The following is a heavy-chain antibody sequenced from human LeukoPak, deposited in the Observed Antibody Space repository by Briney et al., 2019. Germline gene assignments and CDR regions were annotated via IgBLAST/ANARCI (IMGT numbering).Heavy chain of an antibody. CDR2: INPNSGGT. V-gene: IGHV1-2*02. CDR3: ARELFDWLLFAFDY. CDR1: GYTFTDYY. Sequence: ASVTVSCKASGYTFTDYYMIWVRQAPGQGPEWMGWINPNSGGTNYAQKFQGRVTMTRDTSISTAYMELSRLRSDDTAVYYCARELFDWLLFAFDYWGQGTLVTVSS. J-gene: IGHJ4*02. D-gene: IGHD3-9*01.